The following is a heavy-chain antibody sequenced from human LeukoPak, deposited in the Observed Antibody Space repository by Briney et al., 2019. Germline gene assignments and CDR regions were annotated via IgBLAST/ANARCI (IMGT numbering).Heavy chain of an antibody. CDR1: GFTFSTYW. D-gene: IGHD6-19*01. V-gene: IGHV3-74*03. Sequence: GGSLRLSCVASGFTFSTYWMHWVRQAPGKGLLWVSRLSGDGSSTKYADSLKGRFTISRDNAKNTLYLQMNSLRAEDTAVYYCARVLAGTLDYWGQGTLVTVSS. CDR2: LSGDGSST. J-gene: IGHJ4*02. CDR3: ARVLAGTLDY.